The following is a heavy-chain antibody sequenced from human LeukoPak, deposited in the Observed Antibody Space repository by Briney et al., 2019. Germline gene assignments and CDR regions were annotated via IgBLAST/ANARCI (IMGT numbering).Heavy chain of an antibody. V-gene: IGHV3-30*02. CDR3: AKDQNSGSYFFDY. CDR1: GFTFSSYA. Sequence: GGSLRLSCAASGFTFSSYAMSWVRQAPGKGLEWVAFIRYDGSIEDYADSVKGRFTISRDNSKNTLYLQMNSLRAEDTAVYYCAKDQNSGSYFFDYWGQGTLVTVSS. D-gene: IGHD1-26*01. CDR2: IRYDGSIE. J-gene: IGHJ4*02.